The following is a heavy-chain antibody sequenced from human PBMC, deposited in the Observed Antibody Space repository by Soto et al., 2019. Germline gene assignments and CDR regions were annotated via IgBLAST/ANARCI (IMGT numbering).Heavy chain of an antibody. CDR3: ARRGPVTGLAY. Sequence: EVQLVESGGGLVQPGGSLRLSCAASGFTFSSYWMHWVRQAPGKGLVWVSRINTDESSTTYADSVKGRFTISRDNAKNTLYLQTTSLRAADTAVYYCARRGPVTGLAYWGQGTLVSVSS. CDR2: INTDESST. J-gene: IGHJ4*02. CDR1: GFTFSSYW. D-gene: IGHD1-20*01. V-gene: IGHV3-74*01.